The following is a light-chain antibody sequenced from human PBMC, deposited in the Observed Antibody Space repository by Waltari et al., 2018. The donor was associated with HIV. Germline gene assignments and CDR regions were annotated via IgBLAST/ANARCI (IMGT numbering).Light chain of an antibody. V-gene: IGKV4-1*01. J-gene: IGKJ1*01. CDR3: QQYYSTWT. CDR1: QSVLYSSDNKNY. CDR2: SAS. Sequence: DIVMTQSPDSLAVSLGERATINCKSSQSVLYSSDNKNYLAWYQQKPGQPPKLRIYSASTRESGVPDRFSGSGSGTDFALTISSLQAEDVAVYYCQQYYSTWTFGQGTKVEIK.